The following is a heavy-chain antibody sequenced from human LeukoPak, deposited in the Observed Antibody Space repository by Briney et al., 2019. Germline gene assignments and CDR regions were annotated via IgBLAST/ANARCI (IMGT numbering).Heavy chain of an antibody. Sequence: KASETLSLTCAVSGYSISSGYYWGWFRQPPGKGPEWIGCIYHSGTTYYNPSLKSRGPISVDTSKNQFSLMISSVTAADTAVYYCARQGGSNSPYYYYYMDVWGKGTTVTVSS. V-gene: IGHV4-38-2*01. CDR1: GYSISSGYY. J-gene: IGHJ6*03. D-gene: IGHD6-13*01. CDR3: ARQGGSNSPYYYYYMDV. CDR2: IYHSGTT.